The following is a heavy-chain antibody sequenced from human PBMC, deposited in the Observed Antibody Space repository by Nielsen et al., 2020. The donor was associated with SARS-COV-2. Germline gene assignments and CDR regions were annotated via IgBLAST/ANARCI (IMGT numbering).Heavy chain of an antibody. D-gene: IGHD2-15*01. CDR2: IIPIFGTA. J-gene: IGHJ6*02. CDR3: ARALGGYCSGGSCYPYYYYGMDV. V-gene: IGHV1-69*06. CDR1: GGTFSSYA. Sequence: SVKVSCKASGGTFSSYAISWVRQAPGQGLEWMGGIIPIFGTANYAQKFQGRVTITADKSTSTAYMELSSLRSEDTAVYYCARALGGYCSGGSCYPYYYYGMDVWGQGTTVTVSS.